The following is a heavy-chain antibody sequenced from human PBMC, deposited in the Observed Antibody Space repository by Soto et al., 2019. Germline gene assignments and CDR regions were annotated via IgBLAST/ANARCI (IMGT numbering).Heavy chain of an antibody. CDR3: ARGGNSRQDWFDP. D-gene: IGHD3-22*01. J-gene: IGHJ5*02. Sequence: VGSLRLSCAASGFTFSDYYMNWMRQAPGKGLEWVSYMSSSGTSIYYADSVKGRFTISRDIARKSLYLQMNSLRAEDTAVYYCARGGNSRQDWFDPWGQRTLVTVSS. V-gene: IGHV3-11*01. CDR1: GFTFSDYY. CDR2: MSSSGTSI.